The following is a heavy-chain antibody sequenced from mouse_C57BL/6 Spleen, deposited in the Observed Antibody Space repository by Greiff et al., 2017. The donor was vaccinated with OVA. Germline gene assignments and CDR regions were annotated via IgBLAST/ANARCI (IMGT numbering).Heavy chain of an antibody. CDR1: GYAFSSSW. V-gene: IGHV1-82*01. CDR2: IYPGDGDT. Sequence: VQLQQSGPELVKPGASVKISCKASGYAFSSSWMNWVKQRPGKGLEWIGRIYPGDGDTNYNGKFKGKATLTADKSSSTAYMQLSSLTSEDSAVYFCAREITTVPFAYWGQGTLVTVSA. J-gene: IGHJ3*01. D-gene: IGHD1-1*01. CDR3: AREITTVPFAY.